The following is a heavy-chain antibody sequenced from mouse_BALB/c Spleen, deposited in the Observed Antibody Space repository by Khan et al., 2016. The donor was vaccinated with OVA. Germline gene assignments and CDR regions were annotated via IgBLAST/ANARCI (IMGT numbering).Heavy chain of an antibody. CDR1: GYTFTSSV. D-gene: IGHD1-1*01. Sequence: EVQLQQSGPEVVKPGASVKMSCKASGYTFTSSVMHWVKQKPGQGLEWIGYIYPYNDATKYNEKFSGKATLTSDKSSSTAYMELSSLTSDDSAVYFCAPVDNYYVSFAYWGQGTLVTVSA. CDR3: APVDNYYVSFAY. CDR2: IYPYNDAT. V-gene: IGHV1S136*01. J-gene: IGHJ3*01.